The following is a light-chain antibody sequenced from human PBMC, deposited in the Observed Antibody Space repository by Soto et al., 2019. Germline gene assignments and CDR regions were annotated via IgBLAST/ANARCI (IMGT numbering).Light chain of an antibody. CDR1: SSNIGAGYD. Sequence: QSVLTQPPSVSGAPGQRVTISCTGSSSNIGAGYDVHWYQQLPGTAPKPLIYANGNRPSGVPDRFSGSKSGTSASLAITGLQAEDEADYYCQSYDRSLSGYVLGTGTEVTVL. J-gene: IGLJ1*01. V-gene: IGLV1-40*01. CDR3: QSYDRSLSGYV. CDR2: ANG.